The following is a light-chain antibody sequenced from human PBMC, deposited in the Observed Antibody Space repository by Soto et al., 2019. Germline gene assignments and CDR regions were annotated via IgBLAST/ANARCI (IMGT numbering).Light chain of an antibody. V-gene: IGLV2-14*01. J-gene: IGLJ2*01. Sequence: QSALTQPASVSGSPGQSITISCTGTSSDVGGYNYVSWYQQHPGKAPKLMIYDVSNRPSGVSNRFSGPKSGNTASLTISGLQAEDEADYYGSSYTSSSTRVVFGGWTQLTVL. CDR2: DVS. CDR3: SSYTSSSTRVV. CDR1: SSDVGGYNY.